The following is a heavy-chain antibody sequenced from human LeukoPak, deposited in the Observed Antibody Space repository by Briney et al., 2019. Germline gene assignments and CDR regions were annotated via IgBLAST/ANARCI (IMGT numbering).Heavy chain of an antibody. Sequence: ASVKVSCTASGYTFTAYYVHWVRRAPGQGLEWMGWINPNTGGTNYAQKFQGRVAMTKDTSINAAYMELNKLTSDDTAVYYCGRGNKSFDPWGQGTLVTVSS. CDR3: GRGNKSFDP. V-gene: IGHV1-2*02. J-gene: IGHJ5*02. CDR2: INPNTGGT. CDR1: GYTFTAYY.